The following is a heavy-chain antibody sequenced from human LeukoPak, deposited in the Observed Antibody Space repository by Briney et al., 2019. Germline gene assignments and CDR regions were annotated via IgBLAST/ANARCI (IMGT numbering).Heavy chain of an antibody. CDR1: GGSFSGYY. CDR2: INHSGST. CDR3: ARVFQYYSNGFDI. D-gene: IGHD3-16*01. Sequence: SETLSLTCAVYGGSFSGYYWSWIRQPPGKGLEWIGEINHSGSTNYNPSLKSRVTISVDTSKNQFSLKLSSVTAADTAVYYCARVFQYYSNGFDIWGQGTMVTVSS. V-gene: IGHV4-34*01. J-gene: IGHJ3*02.